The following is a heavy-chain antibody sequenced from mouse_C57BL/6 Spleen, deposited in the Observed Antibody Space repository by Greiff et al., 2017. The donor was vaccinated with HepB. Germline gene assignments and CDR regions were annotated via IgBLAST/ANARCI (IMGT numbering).Heavy chain of an antibody. CDR3: ARRSYYDYDDWYFDV. D-gene: IGHD2-4*01. Sequence: QVQLQQPGAELVKPGASVKLSCKASGYTFTSYWMQWVKQRPGQGLGWIGEIDPSDSYTNYNQKFKGKATLTVDTSSSTAYMQLSSLTSEDSAVYYCARRSYYDYDDWYFDVWGTGTTVTVSS. CDR2: IDPSDSYT. CDR1: GYTFTSYW. V-gene: IGHV1-50*01. J-gene: IGHJ1*03.